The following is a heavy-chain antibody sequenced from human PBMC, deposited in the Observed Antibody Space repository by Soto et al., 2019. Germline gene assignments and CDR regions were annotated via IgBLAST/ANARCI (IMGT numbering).Heavy chain of an antibody. CDR3: ARAAVATRRIPFDY. CDR2: INHSGST. V-gene: IGHV4-34*01. Sequence: QVQLQQWGAGLLKPSETLSLTCAVYGGSFSGYYWSWIRQPPGKGLEWIGEINHSGSTNYNPSLKSRVTISVDTSKNQFSLKLSSVTAADTAVYYCARAAVATRRIPFDYWGQGTLVTVSS. J-gene: IGHJ4*02. D-gene: IGHD5-12*01. CDR1: GGSFSGYY.